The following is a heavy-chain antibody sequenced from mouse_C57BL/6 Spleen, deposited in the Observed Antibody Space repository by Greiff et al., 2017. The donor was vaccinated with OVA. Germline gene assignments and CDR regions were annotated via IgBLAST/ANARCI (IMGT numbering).Heavy chain of an antibody. CDR3: ARWDYLDY. CDR2: IDPSDSET. J-gene: IGHJ2*01. V-gene: IGHV1-52*01. CDR1: GYTFTSYW. D-gene: IGHD4-1*01. Sequence: VKLQQPGAELVRPGSSVKLSCKASGYTFTSYWMHWVKQRPIQGLEWIGNIDPSDSETHYNQKFKDKATLTVDKSSSTAYMQLSSLTSEDSAVYYCARWDYLDYWGQGTTLTVSS.